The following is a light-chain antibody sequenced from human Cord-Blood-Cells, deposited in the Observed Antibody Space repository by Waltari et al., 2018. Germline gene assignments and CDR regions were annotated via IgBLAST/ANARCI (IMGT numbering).Light chain of an antibody. CDR1: SSDVGSYNR. J-gene: IGLJ2*01. CDR3: SSYTSSSTLV. Sequence: QSALTPPSSVSGSPGQSATISCTGTSSDVGSYNRLYWYQQPPGTAPKRMIYEVRNRPSEVPDRFSRSKSGNTASLTISGLQAENEAYYYCSSYTSSSTLVFGGGTKLTVL. V-gene: IGLV2-18*02. CDR2: EVR.